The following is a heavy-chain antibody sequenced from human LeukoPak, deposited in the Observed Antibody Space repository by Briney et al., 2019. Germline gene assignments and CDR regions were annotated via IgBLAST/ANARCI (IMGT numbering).Heavy chain of an antibody. Sequence: GGSLRLACAASGFTFSSFWISWDRQVPGKVLEWVANIKQDGSEKYYVDSVKGRFTISRDNAKNSLYLQMNSLRAEDTAVYYCARDDCSSISCYHNWFDPWGQGTLVTVSS. CDR1: GFTFSSFW. CDR2: IKQDGSEK. CDR3: ARDDCSSISCYHNWFDP. V-gene: IGHV3-7*01. J-gene: IGHJ5*02. D-gene: IGHD2-2*01.